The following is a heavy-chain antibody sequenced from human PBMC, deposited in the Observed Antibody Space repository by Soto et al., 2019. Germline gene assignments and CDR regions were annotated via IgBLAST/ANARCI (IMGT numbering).Heavy chain of an antibody. CDR1: AYGFTSYW. J-gene: IGHJ6*02. CDR3: ARLYSTSPPYYYYGMDV. Sequence: LGEALKISGNGSAYGFTSYWISWVRQMPGKGLEWMGRIDPSDSYTNYSPSFQGHVTISADKSISTAYLQWSSLKASDTAMNYCARLYSTSPPYYYYGMDVWGQGTTVTVSS. D-gene: IGHD6-13*01. V-gene: IGHV5-10-1*01. CDR2: IDPSDSYT.